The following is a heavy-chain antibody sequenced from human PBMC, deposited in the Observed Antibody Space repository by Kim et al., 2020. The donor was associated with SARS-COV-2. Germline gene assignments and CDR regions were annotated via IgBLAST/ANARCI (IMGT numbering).Heavy chain of an antibody. D-gene: IGHD3-9*01. CDR3: ARSGPRYDILTGYNPYYYGMDV. Sequence: SVKVSCKASGGTFSSYAISWVRQAPGQGLEWMGGIIPIFGTANYAQKFQGRVTITADESTSTAYMELSSLRSEDTAVYYCARSGPRYDILTGYNPYYYGMDVWGQGTTVTVSS. CDR1: GGTFSSYA. CDR2: IIPIFGTA. V-gene: IGHV1-69*13. J-gene: IGHJ6*02.